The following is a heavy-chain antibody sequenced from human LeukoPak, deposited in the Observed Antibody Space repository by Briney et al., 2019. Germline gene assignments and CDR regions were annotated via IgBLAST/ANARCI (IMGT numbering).Heavy chain of an antibody. Sequence: PGGSLRLSCAASGFTFSSYAMSWVRQAPGKGLEWVSAISRSSGSTYYADSVKGRFTISRDNSKNTLYLQMNSLRAEDTAVYYCAKWGIVVVVAAPSGGAFDIWGQGTMVTVSS. J-gene: IGHJ3*02. CDR3: AKWGIVVVVAAPSGGAFDI. CDR1: GFTFSSYA. D-gene: IGHD2-15*01. V-gene: IGHV3-23*01. CDR2: ISRSSGST.